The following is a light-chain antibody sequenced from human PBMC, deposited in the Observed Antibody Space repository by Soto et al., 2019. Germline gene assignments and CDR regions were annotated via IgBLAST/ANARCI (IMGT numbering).Light chain of an antibody. CDR3: YQQDSNTWT. J-gene: IGKJ1*01. CDR1: QSVSST. V-gene: IGKV3-15*01. CDR2: DEA. Sequence: EIVITQSPSTLSVSPGERATLSCRASQSVSSTLAWYQQKPGQDPRPLIIDEAARATGIPNRGSGSGCGSADTLTINSRRLEDAAAYDCYQQDSNTWTFGLGTKVAI.